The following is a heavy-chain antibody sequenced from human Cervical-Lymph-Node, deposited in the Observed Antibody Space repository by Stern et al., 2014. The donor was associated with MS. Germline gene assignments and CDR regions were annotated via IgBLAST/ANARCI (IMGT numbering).Heavy chain of an antibody. CDR1: GFTFSSYG. CDR2: ISYDGRNK. D-gene: IGHD1-14*01. CDR3: AKDSTGLSWYFDL. Sequence: VQLVESGGGVVQPGRSLRLSCADSGFTFSSYGMHWVRQAPGKGLEWVAGISYDGRNKYYADSVKGRFTISRDNSKNTLYLQMNSLRAEDTAVYYCAKDSTGLSWYFDLWGRGTLVTVSS. J-gene: IGHJ2*01. V-gene: IGHV3-30*18.